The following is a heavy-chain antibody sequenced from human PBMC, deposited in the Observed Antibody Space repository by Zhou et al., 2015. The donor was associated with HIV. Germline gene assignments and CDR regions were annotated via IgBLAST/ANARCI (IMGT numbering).Heavy chain of an antibody. CDR1: GFYYKDYV. J-gene: IGHJ4*02. CDR3: ATGDDTYAYF. V-gene: IGHV1-69*02. D-gene: IGHD3-16*01. CDR2: VNQESGVA. Sequence: QLVQSGAEVRKPGSSVKVSCKASGFYYKDYVISWVRQAPGQGLEWMGRVNQESGVADPAQKFQGRLRLSVGKSAETAFMELRSLKSEDTAVYYCATGDDTYAYFWGQGTLVTVSS.